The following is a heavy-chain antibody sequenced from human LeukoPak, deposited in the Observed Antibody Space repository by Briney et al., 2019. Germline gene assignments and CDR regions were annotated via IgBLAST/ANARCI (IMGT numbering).Heavy chain of an antibody. D-gene: IGHD6-25*01. Sequence: SETLSLTCTVSGGSISSYYGSWIRQPPGKGLEWIGYIYYSGSTNYNPSLKSRVTISVDTSKNQFSLKLSSVTAADTAVYYCARARYSSGGTFDYWGQGTLVTVSS. V-gene: IGHV4-59*01. J-gene: IGHJ4*02. CDR2: IYYSGST. CDR1: GGSISSYY. CDR3: ARARYSSGGTFDY.